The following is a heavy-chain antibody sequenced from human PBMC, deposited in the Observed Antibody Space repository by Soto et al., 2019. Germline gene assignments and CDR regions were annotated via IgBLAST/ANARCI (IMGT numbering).Heavy chain of an antibody. J-gene: IGHJ5*02. CDR1: GGSISSCDYY. V-gene: IGHV4-30-4*01. CDR3: ARGCGRYCGWLDL. D-gene: IGHD1-26*01. CDR2: IYYSGST. Sequence: PSETLSLTCTVSGGSISSCDYYWSWIRQPPGKGLEWIGYIYYSGSTYYNPSLKSRVTISVDTSKNQFSLKLSFVTAADTAVYYWARGCGRYCGWLDLRGKGTL.